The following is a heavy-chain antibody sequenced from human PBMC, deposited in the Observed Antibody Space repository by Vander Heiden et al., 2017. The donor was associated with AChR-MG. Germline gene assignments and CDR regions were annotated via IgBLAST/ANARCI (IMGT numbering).Heavy chain of an antibody. V-gene: IGHV1-2*02. J-gene: IGHJ5*02. Sequence: QVQLVQSGAEVKKPGASVKVSCKASGYIFTGYYVHWVRQAPGQGLQWMGWMDPKSGGTNYAQMFQGRVTMTRDTSINTAYMELRNLRSDDTGLYYCAKVGLRGGVLPGGRFDPWGQGTLVTVSS. CDR1: GYIFTGYY. CDR3: AKVGLRGGVLPGGRFDP. CDR2: MDPKSGGT. D-gene: IGHD2-8*02.